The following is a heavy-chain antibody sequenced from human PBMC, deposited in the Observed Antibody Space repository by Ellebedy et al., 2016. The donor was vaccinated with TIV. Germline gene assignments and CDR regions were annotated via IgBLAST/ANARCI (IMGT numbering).Heavy chain of an antibody. D-gene: IGHD2-21*02. CDR1: GGSFSGYY. J-gene: IGHJ1*01. CDR3: ARGLTYCGGDCSGYFQH. V-gene: IGHV4-34*01. CDR2: INHNGKT. Sequence: SETLSLTCAVYGGSFSGYYWTWIRQPPGKGLEWIGEINHNGKTNYSPPLKSRVTVSVDTSNTQFSLKLSHVTAADTAVYYCARGLTYCGGDCSGYFQHWGQGTLVTVSS.